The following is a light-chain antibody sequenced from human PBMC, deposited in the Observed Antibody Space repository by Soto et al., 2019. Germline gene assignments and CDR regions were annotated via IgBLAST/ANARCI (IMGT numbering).Light chain of an antibody. CDR1: SSNIGSNI. J-gene: IGLJ2*01. CDR3: ATWDDSLNGVV. V-gene: IGLV1-44*01. CDR2: NND. Sequence: QSVLTQPPSASGTPGQRVTISCSGSSSNIGSNIVNWYQQLPGTAPKLLIYNNDQRPSGVPDRFSGSKSGTSASLAISGLQSEDEGDYYCATWDDSLNGVVFGGGTKLTVL.